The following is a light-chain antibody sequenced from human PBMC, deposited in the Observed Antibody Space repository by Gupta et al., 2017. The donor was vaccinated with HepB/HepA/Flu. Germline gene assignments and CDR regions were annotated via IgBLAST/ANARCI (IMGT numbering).Light chain of an antibody. Sequence: EIVLTQSPGALSLSPGERATLSCRASQSVSSRYLAWYQQKPGQAPRLLIYDASSRATGIPDRFSGSGSVTDFTLTSSRRETEDFSVYYGQQDCSSLTFGQGTLMEIK. J-gene: IGKJ5*01. V-gene: IGKV3-20*01. CDR2: DAS. CDR3: QQDCSSLT. CDR1: QSVSSRY.